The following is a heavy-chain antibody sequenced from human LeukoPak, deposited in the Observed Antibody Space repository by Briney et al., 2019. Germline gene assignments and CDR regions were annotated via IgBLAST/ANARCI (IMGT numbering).Heavy chain of an antibody. CDR2: INPNSGGT. Sequence: ASVKVSCKASGGTFSSYAISWVRQAPGQGLEWMGWINPNSGGTNYAQKFQGRVTMTRDTSISTAYMELSRLRSDDTAVYYCARDQGDPYYFDYWGQGTLVTVSS. J-gene: IGHJ4*02. V-gene: IGHV1-2*02. CDR3: ARDQGDPYYFDY. CDR1: GGTFSSYA. D-gene: IGHD2-21*02.